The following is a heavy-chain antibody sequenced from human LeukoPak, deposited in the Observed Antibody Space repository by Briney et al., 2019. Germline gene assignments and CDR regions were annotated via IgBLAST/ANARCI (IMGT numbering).Heavy chain of an antibody. J-gene: IGHJ6*02. Sequence: GASVKVSCKASGYTFTSYDINWVRQATGQGLEWMGWMNPNSGNTGYAQKFQGRVTMTRNTSISTAYMELSSLRSEDTAVYYCARGSTYSSGWYYYGMDVWGQGITVTVSS. CDR3: ARGSTYSSGWYYYGMDV. D-gene: IGHD6-19*01. CDR2: MNPNSGNT. V-gene: IGHV1-8*01. CDR1: GYTFTSYD.